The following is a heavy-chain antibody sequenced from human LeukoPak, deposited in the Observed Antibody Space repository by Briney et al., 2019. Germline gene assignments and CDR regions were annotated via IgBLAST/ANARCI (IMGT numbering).Heavy chain of an antibody. CDR1: GFIFSNYG. V-gene: IGHV3-23*01. J-gene: IGHJ4*02. CDR3: AKAPLRSCSGAICYPFDY. CDR2: ITGGGGTT. D-gene: IGHD2-15*01. Sequence: GGSLRLSCAASGFIFSNYGMTWVRQAPGKGLGWVSSITGGGGTTYYADSVKGRFTISRDNSKNMLYLQMNSLRAEDAAVYYCAKAPLRSCSGAICYPFDYWGQGTLVTVSS.